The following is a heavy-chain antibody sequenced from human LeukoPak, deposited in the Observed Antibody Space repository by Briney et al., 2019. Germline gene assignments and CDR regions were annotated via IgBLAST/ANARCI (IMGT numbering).Heavy chain of an antibody. Sequence: SETLSLTCTVSGGSITNYYWTWIRQPPGKGLEWIEYIYSSGSTNYNPSLKSRVTISVDTSKNQFSLKLSSVTAADTAVYYCATAYYDFWSGYPYYFDYWGQGTLVTVSS. V-gene: IGHV4-59*12. D-gene: IGHD3-3*01. CDR1: GGSITNYY. CDR3: ATAYYDFWSGYPYYFDY. CDR2: IYSSGST. J-gene: IGHJ4*02.